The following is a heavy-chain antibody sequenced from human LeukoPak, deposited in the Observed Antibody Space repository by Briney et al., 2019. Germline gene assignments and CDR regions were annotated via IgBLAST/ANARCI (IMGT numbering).Heavy chain of an antibody. CDR1: GFTFSSYE. D-gene: IGHD3-22*01. J-gene: IGHJ4*02. Sequence: PGGSLRLSCAASGFTFSSYEMNWVRQAPGKGLEWVSYISSSGSTIYYADSVKGRFTISRDNAKNSLYLQMNSLRAADTAVYYCARWGYSSGYYYDYWGQGTLVTVSS. V-gene: IGHV3-48*03. CDR3: ARWGYSSGYYYDY. CDR2: ISSSGSTI.